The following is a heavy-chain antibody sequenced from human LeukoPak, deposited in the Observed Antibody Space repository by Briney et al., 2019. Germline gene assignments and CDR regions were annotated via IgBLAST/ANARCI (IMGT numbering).Heavy chain of an antibody. D-gene: IGHD3-22*01. CDR2: IKSKTDGGTT. J-gene: IGHJ4*02. CDR1: GFTFSNAW. CDR3: TTDYYDSSGYRTLDY. Sequence: GGSLRLSCAASGFTFSNAWMSWVRQAPGKGLGWVGRIKSKTDGGTTDYAAPVKVRFTISRDDSKNTLYLQMNSLKTEDTAVYYCTTDYYDSSGYRTLDYWGQGTLVTVSS. V-gene: IGHV3-15*01.